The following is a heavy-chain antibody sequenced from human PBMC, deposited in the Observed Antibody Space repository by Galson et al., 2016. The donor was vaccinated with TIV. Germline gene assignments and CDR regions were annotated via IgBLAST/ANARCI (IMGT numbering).Heavy chain of an antibody. CDR3: VPNDGGSRNPPFDY. D-gene: IGHD3-10*01. CDR1: GFTFTDFY. V-gene: IGHV1-2*02. Sequence: SVKVSCKASGFTFTDFYIHWVRQAPGHGLEWMGWINPATGGTLYAQNFQGRVTLTRATSINTAYMELRYLRSDDTAVYYCVPNDGGSRNPPFDYWGQGTLVTVSS. J-gene: IGHJ4*02. CDR2: INPATGGT.